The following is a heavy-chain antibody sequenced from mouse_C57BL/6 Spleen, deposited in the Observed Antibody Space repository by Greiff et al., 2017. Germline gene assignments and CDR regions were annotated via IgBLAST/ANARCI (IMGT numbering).Heavy chain of an antibody. V-gene: IGHV1-52*01. CDR1: GYTFTSYS. J-gene: IGHJ1*03. CDR3: ASSDGYWYFDV. CDR2: IDPSDSET. Sequence: QVQLQQPGAELVRPGSSVKLSCQASGYTFTSYSMHWVRQRPIQGLEWIGTIDPSDSETHYNQTFKDKSTLTVDKSASTAYMQLSSLTSEDSAVYYCASSDGYWYFDVWGTGTTVTVSS.